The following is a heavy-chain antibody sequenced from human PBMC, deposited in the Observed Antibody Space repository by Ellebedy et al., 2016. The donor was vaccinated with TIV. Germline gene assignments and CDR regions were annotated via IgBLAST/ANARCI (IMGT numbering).Heavy chain of an antibody. D-gene: IGHD1-7*01. CDR3: AKDSGITGTRHWFDP. J-gene: IGHJ5*02. V-gene: IGHV3-23*01. Sequence: GESLKISXAASGFTFSSYAMSWVRQAPGKGLEWVSAISGSGGSTYYADSVKGRFTISRDNSKNTLYLQMNSLRAEDTAVYYCAKDSGITGTRHWFDPWGQGTLVTVSS. CDR1: GFTFSSYA. CDR2: ISGSGGST.